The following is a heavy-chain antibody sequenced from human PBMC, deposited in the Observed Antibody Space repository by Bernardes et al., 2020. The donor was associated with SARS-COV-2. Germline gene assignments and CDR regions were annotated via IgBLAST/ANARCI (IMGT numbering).Heavy chain of an antibody. CDR2: INPNSGGT. V-gene: IGHV1-2*04. Sequence: ASVKVSCMASGYTFTGYYMHWVRQAPGQGLEWMGWINPNSGGTNYAQKFQGWVTMTRDTSISTAYMELSRLRSDDTAVYYCARDLAAAGKELYYYYYYGMDVWGQGTTVTVSS. J-gene: IGHJ6*02. CDR1: GYTFTGYY. D-gene: IGHD6-13*01. CDR3: ARDLAAAGKELYYYYYYGMDV.